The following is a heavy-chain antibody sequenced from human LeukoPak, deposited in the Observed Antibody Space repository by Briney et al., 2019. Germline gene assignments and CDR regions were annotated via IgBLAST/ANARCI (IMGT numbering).Heavy chain of an antibody. V-gene: IGHV1-2*02. CDR2: INPNSGFT. Sequence: GASVEVSCKASGYPFTGYYLHWVRQAPGQGLEWMGWINPNSGFTNYAQKFQGRVTMTRDTSISTAYMELSRLRSDDTAVYYCARLADCNSSSCRSFDYWGQGTLVTVSS. J-gene: IGHJ4*02. CDR3: ARLADCNSSSCRSFDY. D-gene: IGHD2-2*01. CDR1: GYPFTGYY.